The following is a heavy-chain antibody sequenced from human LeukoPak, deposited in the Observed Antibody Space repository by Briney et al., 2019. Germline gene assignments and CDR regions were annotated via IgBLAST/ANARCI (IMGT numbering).Heavy chain of an antibody. Sequence: GGSLRLSCAASGFTFSSYSMNWVRQAPGKGLEWVSSISSSSSYIYYADSVKGRFTISRDNAKNSLYLQMNSLRAEDTAVYYCAKESSGWYPGGYFDYWGQGTLVTVSS. CDR3: AKESSGWYPGGYFDY. CDR2: ISSSSSYI. J-gene: IGHJ4*02. D-gene: IGHD6-19*01. CDR1: GFTFSSYS. V-gene: IGHV3-21*04.